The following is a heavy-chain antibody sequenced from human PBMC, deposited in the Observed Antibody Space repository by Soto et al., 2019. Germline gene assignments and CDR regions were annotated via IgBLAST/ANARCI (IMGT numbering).Heavy chain of an antibody. CDR3: ARAGGWLQLGY. D-gene: IGHD5-12*01. V-gene: IGHV1-69*12. Sequence: QVQLVQSGAEVKKPGSSVKVSCKASGGTFSSYAISWVRQAPGQGLEWMGGIIPIFGTANYAKKFQGRVTXTXXESTRTAYMELSSLRSEDTAVYYCARAGGWLQLGYWGQGTLVTVSS. CDR2: IIPIFGTA. J-gene: IGHJ4*02. CDR1: GGTFSSYA.